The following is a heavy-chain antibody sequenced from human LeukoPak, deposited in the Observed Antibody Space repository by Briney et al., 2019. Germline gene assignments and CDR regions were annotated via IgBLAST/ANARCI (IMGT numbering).Heavy chain of an antibody. V-gene: IGHV3-15*01. D-gene: IGHD6-25*01. CDR2: IKRKTDGGTT. CDR3: TPSGGY. Sequence: PGGSLRLSCAASVFTFSKAWMSWVRQAPGKGLEWVGRIKRKTDGGTTDYAAPVKGRFTISRDDSKNTLYLQMNSLKTEDTAVYYCTPSGGYWGQGTLVTVSS. CDR1: VFTFSKAW. J-gene: IGHJ4*02.